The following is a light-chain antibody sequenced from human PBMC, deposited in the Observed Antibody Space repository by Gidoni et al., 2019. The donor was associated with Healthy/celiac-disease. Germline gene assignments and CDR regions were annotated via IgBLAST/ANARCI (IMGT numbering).Light chain of an antibody. V-gene: IGKV1-33*01. CDR2: DAS. CDR3: QQYDNSYT. J-gene: IGKJ2*01. Sequence: DIQMTRSPYSLSASVGDRVTITCQASQDISNYLNWYQQKPGKAPKLLIYDASNLETGVPSRFSGSGSGTDFTFTISSLQPEDIATYYCQQYDNSYTFGQGTKLEIK. CDR1: QDISNY.